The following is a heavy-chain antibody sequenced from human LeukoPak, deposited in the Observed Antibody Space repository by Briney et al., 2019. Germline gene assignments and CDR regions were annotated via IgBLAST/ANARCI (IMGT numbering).Heavy chain of an antibody. D-gene: IGHD3-10*01. Sequence: PGGSLRLSCAASGFTFDDYAMHWVRQAPGKGLEWVSGISWNSGSIGYADSVKGRFTISSDNAKTSLYLQMDSLRAEDTAVYYCARDFGSRGSGTLYYFDYWGQGTLVTVSS. J-gene: IGHJ4*02. CDR2: ISWNSGSI. CDR3: ARDFGSRGSGTLYYFDY. V-gene: IGHV3-9*01. CDR1: GFTFDDYA.